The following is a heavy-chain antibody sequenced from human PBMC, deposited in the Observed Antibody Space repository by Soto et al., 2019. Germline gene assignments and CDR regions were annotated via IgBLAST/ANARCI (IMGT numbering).Heavy chain of an antibody. V-gene: IGHV4-34*01. CDR3: ARGPGITIFGVVTPIGYFDY. CDR1: GGSFSGYY. D-gene: IGHD3-3*01. CDR2: INHSGST. J-gene: IGHJ4*02. Sequence: PSETLSLTCAVYGGSFSGYYWSWIRQPPGKGLEWIGEINHSGSTNYDPSLKSRVTISVDTSKNQFSLKLSSVTAADTAVYYCARGPGITIFGVVTPIGYFDYWGQGTLVTVSS.